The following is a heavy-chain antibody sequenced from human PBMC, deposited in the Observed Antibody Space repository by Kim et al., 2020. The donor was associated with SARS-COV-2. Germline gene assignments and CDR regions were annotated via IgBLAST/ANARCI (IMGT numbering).Heavy chain of an antibody. J-gene: IGHJ4*02. CDR3: ARTRDSGWSYFDY. D-gene: IGHD6-19*01. Sequence: YADSVKRRFTISRDNAKNSLYLQMNSLRAEDTAVYYCARTRDSGWSYFDYWGQGTLVTVSS. V-gene: IGHV3-21*01.